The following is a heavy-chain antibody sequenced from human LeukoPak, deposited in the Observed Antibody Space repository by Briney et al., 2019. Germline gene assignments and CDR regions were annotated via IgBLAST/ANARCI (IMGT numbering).Heavy chain of an antibody. J-gene: IGHJ5*02. V-gene: IGHV3-7*01. Sequence: GGSLRLSCAASGFKLSGYWMSWVRQAPGKGLEWVANIKPDGSEKYYVDSVKGRFTISRDNAKNALYLQMNSLRVEDTATYYCARECITTGGTVHNWFDPWGQGTLVTVSS. CDR1: GFKLSGYW. CDR2: IKPDGSEK. CDR3: ARECITTGGTVHNWFDP. D-gene: IGHD6-13*01.